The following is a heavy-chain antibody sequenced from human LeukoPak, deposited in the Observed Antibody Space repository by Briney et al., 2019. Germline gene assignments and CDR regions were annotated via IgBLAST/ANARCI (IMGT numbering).Heavy chain of an antibody. CDR2: MWYDGTNR. V-gene: IGHV3-33*06. CDR1: GFTFTNYG. D-gene: IGHD6-19*01. CDR3: AKDLGSSGWYIDY. Sequence: GGSLRLSCAASGFTFTNYGIHWVRQAPGKGLEWVAVMWYDGTNRYYADSVKGRFTISRDNSKNTLYLQMNSLRAEDTAVYYCAKDLGSSGWYIDYWGQGTLVTVSS. J-gene: IGHJ4*02.